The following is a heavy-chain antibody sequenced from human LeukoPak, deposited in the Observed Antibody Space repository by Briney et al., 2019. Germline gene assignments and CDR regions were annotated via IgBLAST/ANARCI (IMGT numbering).Heavy chain of an antibody. V-gene: IGHV3-21*01. CDR3: ARDLGRFGSGYYDY. Sequence: NAGGSLRLSCAASGFTFSSYSMNWVRQAPGKELEWVSSISSSSSYIYYADSVKGRFTISRDNAKNSLYLQMNSLRAEDTAVYYCARDLGRFGSGYYDYWGQGTLVTVSS. CDR2: ISSSSSYI. D-gene: IGHD2-15*01. J-gene: IGHJ4*02. CDR1: GFTFSSYS.